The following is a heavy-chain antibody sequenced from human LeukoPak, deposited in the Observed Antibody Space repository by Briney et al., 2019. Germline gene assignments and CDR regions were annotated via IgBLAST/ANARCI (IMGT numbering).Heavy chain of an antibody. CDR2: ISSSSSYI. Sequence: PGGSLRLSCAASGFTFSSYSMNWVRQAPGKGLEWVSSISSSSSYIYYADSVKGRFTISRDNAKNSLYLQMNSLRAEDTAVYYCATGGYCSGGSCYSGWGQGTLVTVSS. V-gene: IGHV3-21*01. D-gene: IGHD2-15*01. CDR1: GFTFSSYS. CDR3: ATGGYCSGGSCYSG. J-gene: IGHJ4*02.